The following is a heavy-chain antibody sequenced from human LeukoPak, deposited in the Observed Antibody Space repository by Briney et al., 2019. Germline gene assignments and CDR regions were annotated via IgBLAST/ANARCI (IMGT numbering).Heavy chain of an antibody. J-gene: IGHJ5*01. Sequence: PGGSLRLSCEASGFIFWNSAMTWVRQAPGKGLVWASTISGFGGRTFYADSVEGRFTISRDNSRNALYLQMNSLTAEDTALYYCAKGGHFSMFDSWGQGTLVTVSS. CDR2: ISGFGGRT. V-gene: IGHV3-23*01. D-gene: IGHD2-21*02. CDR3: AKGGHFSMFDS. CDR1: GFIFWNSA.